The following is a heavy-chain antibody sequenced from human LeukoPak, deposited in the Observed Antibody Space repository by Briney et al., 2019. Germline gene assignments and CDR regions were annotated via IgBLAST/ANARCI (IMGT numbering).Heavy chain of an antibody. Sequence: GGSLRLSCAASGFTFSSYAMSWVRQAPGKGLEWVSAISGSGGSTYYADSVKGRFTISRDNSKNTLYLQMNSLRAEDTAVYYCAKEGSLYDFLTGQDFDYWGQGTLVTVSS. CDR3: AKEGSLYDFLTGQDFDY. V-gene: IGHV3-23*01. CDR1: GFTFSSYA. D-gene: IGHD3-9*01. CDR2: ISGSGGST. J-gene: IGHJ4*02.